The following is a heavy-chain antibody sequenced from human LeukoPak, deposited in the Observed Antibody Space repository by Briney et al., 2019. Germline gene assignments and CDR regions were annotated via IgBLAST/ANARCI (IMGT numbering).Heavy chain of an antibody. CDR1: GFIFSNYG. J-gene: IGHJ4*02. Sequence: GGSLRLSCAASGFIFSNYGMSWVRKAPGKGLVWVSRIMSDGRSTYADSVKGRFTISRDTAKNTLYLQMNSLRAEDTAVYYCARDSQFIGPLYWGQGTLVTVSS. D-gene: IGHD5-24*01. CDR3: ARDSQFIGPLY. V-gene: IGHV3-74*01. CDR2: IMSDGRST.